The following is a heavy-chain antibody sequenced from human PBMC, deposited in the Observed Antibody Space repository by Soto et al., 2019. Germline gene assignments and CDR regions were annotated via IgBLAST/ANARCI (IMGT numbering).Heavy chain of an antibody. CDR2: IGTTSTYI. J-gene: IGHJ6*02. CDR3: ARVMCGDCSSYYYYSMDV. Sequence: EVQLVESGGGLVKPGGSLRLSCAASGFTFGTFTMSWVRQAPGKGLEWVSSIGTTSTYIYYADSVRGRFTISRDNAKNSLYLQMNGLRAEDTAVYFCARVMCGDCSSYYYYSMDVWGQGTTVTVSS. CDR1: GFTFGTFT. V-gene: IGHV3-21*01. D-gene: IGHD2-21*02.